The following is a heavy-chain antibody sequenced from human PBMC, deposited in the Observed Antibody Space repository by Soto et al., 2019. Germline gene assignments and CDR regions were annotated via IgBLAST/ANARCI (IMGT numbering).Heavy chain of an antibody. J-gene: IGHJ3*02. V-gene: IGHV3-33*01. Sequence: QVQLVESGGGVVQPGRSLRLSCAASGFTFSSYGMHWVRQAPGKGLEWVAVIWYDGSNKYYADSVKGRFTISRDNSKNTLYLQMNSLRAEGTAVYYCASGRITMVRGVIITDAFDIWGQGTMVTVSS. CDR3: ASGRITMVRGVIITDAFDI. D-gene: IGHD3-10*01. CDR2: IWYDGSNK. CDR1: GFTFSSYG.